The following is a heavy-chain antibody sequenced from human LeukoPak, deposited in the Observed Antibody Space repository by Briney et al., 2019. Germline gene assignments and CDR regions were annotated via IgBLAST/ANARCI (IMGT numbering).Heavy chain of an antibody. CDR1: GYTFTGYY. D-gene: IGHD6-6*01. Sequence: GASVKVSCTASGYTFTGYYMHWVRQAPGQGLEWMGWINPNSGGTNYAPKFQGRVTMTGDTSISTAYMDLSRLTSDDTAVYFCARDVQYSSSWGYWGQGTLVTVSS. J-gene: IGHJ4*02. CDR2: INPNSGGT. V-gene: IGHV1-2*02. CDR3: ARDVQYSSSWGY.